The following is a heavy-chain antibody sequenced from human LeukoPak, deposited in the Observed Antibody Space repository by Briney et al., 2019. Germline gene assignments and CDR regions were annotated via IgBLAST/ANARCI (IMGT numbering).Heavy chain of an antibody. V-gene: IGHV1-2*02. Sequence: ASVKVSSKASGYTFTGYYMHWVRQAPGQGLEWMGWINPNSGGTNYAQKFQGRVTMTRDTSISTAYMELSRLRSDDTAVYYCARDGDYYDSSGYYPYWGQGTLVTVSS. CDR3: ARDGDYYDSSGYYPY. J-gene: IGHJ4*02. D-gene: IGHD3-22*01. CDR2: INPNSGGT. CDR1: GYTFTGYY.